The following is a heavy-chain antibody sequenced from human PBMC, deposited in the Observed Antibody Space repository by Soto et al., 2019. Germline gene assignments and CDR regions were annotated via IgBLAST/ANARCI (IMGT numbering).Heavy chain of an antibody. CDR1: GDTFSFYT. V-gene: IGHV1-69*02. D-gene: IGHD3-10*01. J-gene: IGHJ4*02. CDR2: INPILSMS. Sequence: QVQLVQSGAEVKKPGSSVKVSCKASGDTFSFYTINWVRQAPGLGLEWVGRINPILSMSNYAQKFQGRATMPADKXTSTASMELRSLRSEDTAMYYCATSYGSGYRAFDYWGQGALVTVSS. CDR3: ATSYGSGYRAFDY.